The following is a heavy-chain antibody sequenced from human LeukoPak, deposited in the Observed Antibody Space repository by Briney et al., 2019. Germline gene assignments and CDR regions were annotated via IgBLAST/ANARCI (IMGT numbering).Heavy chain of an antibody. J-gene: IGHJ4*02. CDR1: GFTFNNFA. D-gene: IGHD1/OR15-1a*01. Sequence: GGSLRLSCAASGFTFNNFAMSWVRQAPGKGLEWVSGISGSGSGGSTYYADSVKGRFTISRDNSKNTLYLQMNSLRAEDTAVYYCARAGNIRFDYWGQGTLVTVSS. CDR2: ISGSGSGGST. V-gene: IGHV3-23*01. CDR3: ARAGNIRFDY.